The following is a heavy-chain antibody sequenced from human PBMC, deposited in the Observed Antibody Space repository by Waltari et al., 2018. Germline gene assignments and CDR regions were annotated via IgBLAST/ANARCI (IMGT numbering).Heavy chain of an antibody. CDR2: INTNTRNP. V-gene: IGHV7-4-1*02. CDR3: AREVVPPARVVVNWFDP. D-gene: IGHD2-2*01. CDR1: GYSLTNYA. Sequence: QVQLVQSGSELKKPGASVKVSCKASGYSLTNYAINWIRQAPGQGLELMGWINTNTRNPVYVQGFTGRFVFSLDTSVNTAYLQINSLKAEDTAVYFCAREVVPPARVVVNWFDPWGQGTLVTVSS. J-gene: IGHJ5*02.